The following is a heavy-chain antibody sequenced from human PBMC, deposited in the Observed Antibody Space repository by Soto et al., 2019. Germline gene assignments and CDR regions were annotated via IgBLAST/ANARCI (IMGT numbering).Heavy chain of an antibody. V-gene: IGHV1-18*01. CDR3: VRDLDGSGSYYTDY. CDR2: ISVHNGNA. CDR1: GYNFINYG. J-gene: IGHJ4*02. D-gene: IGHD3-10*01. Sequence: ASVKVSCKASGYNFINYGITWVRQAPGQGLEWMGWISVHNGNANYAQKLQGRVTMTTDTSTSTAYMELRSLRSDDTAVYYCVRDLDGSGSYYTDYWGPGTLVTVSS.